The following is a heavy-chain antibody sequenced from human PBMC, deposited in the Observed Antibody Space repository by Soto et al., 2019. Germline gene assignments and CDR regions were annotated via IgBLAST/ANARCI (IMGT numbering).Heavy chain of an antibody. Sequence: PSETLSLTCTVSGGSISSGGYYWSWIRQHPGKGLEWIGYIYYSGSTYYNPSLKSRVTISVDTSKNQFSLKLSSVTAADTAVYYCAVYSVSYSYFDYWGQGTLVTISS. CDR1: GGSISSGGYY. CDR2: IYYSGST. D-gene: IGHD1-26*01. CDR3: AVYSVSYSYFDY. J-gene: IGHJ4*02. V-gene: IGHV4-31*03.